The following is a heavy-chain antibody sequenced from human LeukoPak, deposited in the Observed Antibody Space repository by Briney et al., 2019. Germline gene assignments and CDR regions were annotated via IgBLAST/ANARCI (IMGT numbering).Heavy chain of an antibody. CDR1: GGSISSANFY. Sequence: SQTLSLTCTVSGGSISSANFYWSWIRQPAGKGLEWLGRISSSGTINYNPSLGSRVTVSVDTSKNQLSLKVSSVTAADTAIYYCARKSMTILSDSIDVWGKGTSVIVSS. CDR3: ARKSMTILSDSIDV. J-gene: IGHJ6*03. CDR2: ISSSGTI. V-gene: IGHV4-61*02. D-gene: IGHD3-3*01.